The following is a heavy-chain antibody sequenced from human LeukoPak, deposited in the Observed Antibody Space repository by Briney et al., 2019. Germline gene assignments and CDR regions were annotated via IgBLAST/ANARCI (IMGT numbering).Heavy chain of an antibody. D-gene: IGHD2-15*01. Sequence: ASVKVSCKASGYTFTNYGISWVRQAPGQGLEWMGWISAYNGNTNYAQKLQGRVTMTTDTSTSTAYMELWSLRSDDTAVYYCARRDCSGGSCSNYYDSGGYYYNYWGQGTLVTVSS. CDR3: ARRDCSGGSCSNYYDSGGYYYNY. CDR1: GYTFTNYG. CDR2: ISAYNGNT. V-gene: IGHV1-18*01. J-gene: IGHJ4*02.